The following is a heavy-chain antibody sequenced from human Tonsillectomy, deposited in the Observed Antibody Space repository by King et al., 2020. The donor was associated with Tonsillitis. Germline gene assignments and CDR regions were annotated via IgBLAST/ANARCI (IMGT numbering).Heavy chain of an antibody. Sequence: VQLVESGGALVQPGGSLRLSCAASGFTFSNYAMSWVRQAPGKGLEWVSDIGGSGTITYYADSVKGRFTISRDNSKNTLYLQMKSLRSEDTAVYYCAKSASCWSNLDYWGQGTLVTVSS. V-gene: IGHV3-23*04. CDR3: AKSASCWSNLDY. CDR2: IGGSGTIT. J-gene: IGHJ4*02. D-gene: IGHD6-19*01. CDR1: GFTFSNYA.